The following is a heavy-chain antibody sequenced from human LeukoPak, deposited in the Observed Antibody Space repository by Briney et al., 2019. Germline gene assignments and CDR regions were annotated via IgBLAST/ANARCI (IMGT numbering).Heavy chain of an antibody. CDR3: ATSGHLEWLFHPLDY. V-gene: IGHV1-18*01. CDR2: ISAYNGNT. D-gene: IGHD3-3*01. CDR1: GYTFTSYG. Sequence: ASVKVSCKASGYTFTSYGISWVRQAPGQGLEWMVWISAYNGNTNYAQKLQGRVTMTTDTSTSTAYMELRSLRSDDTAVYYCATSGHLEWLFHPLDYWGQGTLVTVSS. J-gene: IGHJ4*02.